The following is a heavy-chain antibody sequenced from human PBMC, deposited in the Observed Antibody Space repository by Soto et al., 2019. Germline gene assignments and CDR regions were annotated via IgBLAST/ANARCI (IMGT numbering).Heavy chain of an antibody. V-gene: IGHV3-11*01. CDR1: GFTFSSYA. J-gene: IGHJ6*03. D-gene: IGHD5-12*01. Sequence: GGSLRLSCAASGFTFSSYAMSWIRQAPGKGLEWVSYISSSGSTIYYADSVKGRFTISRDNAKNSLYLQMNSLRAEDTAVYYCARVMRGYALRGYYYYMDVWGKGTTVTVSS. CDR3: ARVMRGYALRGYYYYMDV. CDR2: ISSSGSTI.